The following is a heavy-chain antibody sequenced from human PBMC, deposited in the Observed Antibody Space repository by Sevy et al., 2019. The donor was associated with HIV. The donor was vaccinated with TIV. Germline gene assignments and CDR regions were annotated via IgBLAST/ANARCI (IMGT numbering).Heavy chain of an antibody. V-gene: IGHV4-38-2*02. CDR1: GYSISSGYY. CDR3: AREGYYGSSGLYGGAFDF. D-gene: IGHD3-22*01. Sequence: SETLSLTCTVSGYSISSGYYWGWIRQPPGKGLEWIGSISHSGSTYYNPSLKSRVTISVDTSKNQFSLKLSSVTAADTAVYYCAREGYYGSSGLYGGAFDFWGQGTMVTVSS. J-gene: IGHJ3*01. CDR2: ISHSGST.